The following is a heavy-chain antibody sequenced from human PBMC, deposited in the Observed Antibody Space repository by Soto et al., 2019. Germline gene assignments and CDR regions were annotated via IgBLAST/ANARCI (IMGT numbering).Heavy chain of an antibody. Sequence: GGSLRLSCAASGFTFSSYSMNWVRQAPGKGLEWVKSISSSSSYIYYADSVKVRFTIYRDNAKNSLYLQLNSLIAVDTAVYFCSAIGPYDAFDIWGQGTMVTVS. CDR1: GFTFSSYS. CDR3: SAIGPYDAFDI. V-gene: IGHV3-21*01. J-gene: IGHJ3*02. D-gene: IGHD2-21*01. CDR2: ISSSSSYI.